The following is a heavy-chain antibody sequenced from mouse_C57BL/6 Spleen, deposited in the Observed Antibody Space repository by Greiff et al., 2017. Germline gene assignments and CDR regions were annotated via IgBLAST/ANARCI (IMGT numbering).Heavy chain of an antibody. CDR2: INPSTGGT. J-gene: IGHJ3*01. Sequence: EVQVVESGPELVKPGASVKISCKASGYSFTGYYMNWVKQSPEKSLEWIGEINPSTGGTTYNQKFKAKATLTVDKSSSTAYMQLKSLTSEDSAVYYCAREFYGSSYVRAYWGQGTLVTVSA. CDR3: AREFYGSSYVRAY. D-gene: IGHD1-1*01. CDR1: GYSFTGYY. V-gene: IGHV1-42*01.